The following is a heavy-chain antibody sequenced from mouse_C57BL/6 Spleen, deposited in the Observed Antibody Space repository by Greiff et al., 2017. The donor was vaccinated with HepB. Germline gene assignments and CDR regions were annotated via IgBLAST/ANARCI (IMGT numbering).Heavy chain of an antibody. J-gene: IGHJ3*01. V-gene: IGHV1-7*01. CDR3: ARGEKIYYDYDAWFAY. CDR1: GYTFTSYW. D-gene: IGHD2-4*01. CDR2: INPSSGYT. Sequence: VQLQQSGAELAKPGASVKLSCKASGYTFTSYWMHWVKQRPGQGLEWIGYINPSSGYTKYNQKFKDKATLTADKSSSTAYMQLSSLTYEDSAVYYCARGEKIYYDYDAWFAYWGQGTLVTVSA.